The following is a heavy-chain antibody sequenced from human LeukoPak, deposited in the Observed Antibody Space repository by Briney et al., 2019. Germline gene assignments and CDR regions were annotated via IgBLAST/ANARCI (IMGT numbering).Heavy chain of an antibody. CDR3: ARQRTVSTTRGLDI. V-gene: IGHV4-30-2*01. CDR2: IYHSGST. D-gene: IGHD5/OR15-5a*01. J-gene: IGHJ3*02. CDR1: GDSIKNGAYT. Sequence: SQTLSLTCAVSGDSIKNGAYTWSWIRQPPGKGLEWIGDIYHSGSTNYNPSLKSRVTLSVDMSKNQFSLNLSSVTAADTAVYWCARQRTVSTTRGLDIWGQGTMVTVSS.